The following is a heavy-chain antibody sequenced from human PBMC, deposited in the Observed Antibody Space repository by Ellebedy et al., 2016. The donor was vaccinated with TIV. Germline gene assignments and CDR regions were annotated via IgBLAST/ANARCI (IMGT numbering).Heavy chain of an antibody. CDR3: ARDFDTASMKTTFDY. V-gene: IGHV3-21*01. J-gene: IGHJ4*01. Sequence: GESLKISCGASGFSFRKNTMHWVRQAPGKGLEWVASISTTSAYIYYADSVKGRFTVSRDNAKNSLYLHMNSLRAEDTAVYYCARDFDTASMKTTFDYWGHGTLVTVSS. CDR2: ISTTSAYI. D-gene: IGHD5-18*01. CDR1: GFSFRKNT.